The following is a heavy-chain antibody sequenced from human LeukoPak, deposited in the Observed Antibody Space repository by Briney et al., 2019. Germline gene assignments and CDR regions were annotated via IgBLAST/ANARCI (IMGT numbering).Heavy chain of an antibody. CDR2: IYYSGST. D-gene: IGHD3-16*01. J-gene: IGHJ4*02. Sequence: SETLSLTCTVSGGSTGIYYWSWIRQPPGKGLEFIGHIYYSGSTNYNPSLKSRVTISVDTSKNQFSLKLSSVTAADTAVYYCAGGSGNSYDYWGQGTLVTVSS. CDR3: AGGSGNSYDY. V-gene: IGHV4-59*01. CDR1: GGSTGIYY.